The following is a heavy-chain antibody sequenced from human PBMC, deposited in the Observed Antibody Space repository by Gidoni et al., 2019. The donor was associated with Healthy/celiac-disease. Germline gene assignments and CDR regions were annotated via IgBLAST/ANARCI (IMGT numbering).Heavy chain of an antibody. V-gene: IGHV3-23*01. J-gene: IGHJ4*02. CDR2: ISGSGGST. CDR1: GFTFSSYA. Sequence: AQPLESGGGMVQPARSLRLSCAASGFTFSSYAMSWVLQAPGKGLEWVSAISGSGGSTDYADSVKGRFTISRDNSKNTLYLQMNSLRAEDTAVYYCAKVSDMLIDYWGQGTLVTVSS. D-gene: IGHD2-8*01. CDR3: AKVSDMLIDY.